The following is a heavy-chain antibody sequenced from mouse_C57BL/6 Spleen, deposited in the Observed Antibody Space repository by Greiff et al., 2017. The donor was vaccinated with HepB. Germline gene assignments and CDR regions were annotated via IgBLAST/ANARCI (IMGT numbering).Heavy chain of an antibody. D-gene: IGHD2-3*01. CDR3: AREGYSLFAY. CDR1: GYTFTSYW. Sequence: LQQPGAELVRPGTSVKLSCKASGYTFTSYWMHWVKQRPGQGLEWIGVIDPSDSYTNYNQKFKGKATLTVDTSSSTAYMQLSSLTSEDSAVYYCAREGYSLFAYWGQGTLVTVSA. CDR2: IDPSDSYT. V-gene: IGHV1-59*01. J-gene: IGHJ3*01.